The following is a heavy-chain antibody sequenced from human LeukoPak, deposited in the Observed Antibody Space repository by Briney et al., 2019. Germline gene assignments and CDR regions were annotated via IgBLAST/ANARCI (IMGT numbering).Heavy chain of an antibody. CDR3: ARPSPGYWFFDP. J-gene: IGHJ2*01. Sequence: ASVKVSCKPSVYTFTSFGICWVRQAPAQSVECMVCIRSKNGNTIYAQKCQGRVTMTTDTSTSTVYMELRSLRSDDTAVYYCARPSPGYWFFDPWGRGTLVTVYS. V-gene: IGHV1-18*01. CDR1: VYTFTSFG. CDR2: IRSKNGNT.